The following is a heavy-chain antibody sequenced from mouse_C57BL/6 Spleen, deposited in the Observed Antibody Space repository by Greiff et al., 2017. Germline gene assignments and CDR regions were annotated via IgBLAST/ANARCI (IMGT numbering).Heavy chain of an antibody. Sequence: QVQLKESGPGLVAPSQSLSITCTVSGFSLTSYGVDWVRQSPGKGLAWLGVIWGVGSTNFNSALKSRLSISKDNSNSQVFLKMNSQQTDDTAMYYCTSRNYGSSPGAYWGQGTLVTVSA. D-gene: IGHD1-1*01. CDR2: IWGVGST. CDR1: GFSLTSYG. CDR3: TSRNYGSSPGAY. V-gene: IGHV2-6*01. J-gene: IGHJ3*01.